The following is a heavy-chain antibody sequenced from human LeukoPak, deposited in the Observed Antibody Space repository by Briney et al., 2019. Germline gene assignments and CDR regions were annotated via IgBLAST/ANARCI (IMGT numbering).Heavy chain of an antibody. CDR2: ITSDSSNI. Sequence: PGGSLRLSCGASGFTLSRYSMTWVRQAPGKGLEWVSYITSDSSNIHHADSVKGRFTISRDNSKNTLYLQMNSLRAEDTAVYYCAKAKEWELPKIFDYWGQGTLVTVSS. V-gene: IGHV3-21*04. D-gene: IGHD1-26*01. J-gene: IGHJ4*02. CDR3: AKAKEWELPKIFDY. CDR1: GFTLSRYS.